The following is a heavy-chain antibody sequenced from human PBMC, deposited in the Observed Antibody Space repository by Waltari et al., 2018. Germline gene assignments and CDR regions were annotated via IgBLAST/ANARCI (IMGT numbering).Heavy chain of an antibody. V-gene: IGHV4-34*01. Sequence: QVQLQQWGAGLLKPSETLSLTCAVYGGSFSGYYWSWYRQPPGKGLEWIGEINHSGSTNYNPSLKSRVTISVDTSKNQFSLKLSSVTAADTAVYYCARGDSILGGDCYRYWGQGTLVTVSS. J-gene: IGHJ4*02. CDR1: GGSFSGYY. D-gene: IGHD2-21*01. CDR2: INHSGST. CDR3: ARGDSILGGDCYRY.